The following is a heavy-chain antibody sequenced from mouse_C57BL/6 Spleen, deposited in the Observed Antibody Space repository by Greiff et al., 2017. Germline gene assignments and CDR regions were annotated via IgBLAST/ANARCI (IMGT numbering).Heavy chain of an antibody. Sequence: QVQLQQPGAELVKPGASVKLSCKASGYTFTSYWMQWVKQRPGQGLEWIGEIDPSDNYTNYNQKFKGKATLTVDTSSSTAYMQLSSLTSEDSAVYYCASQGERIDYWGQGTTLTVSS. D-gene: IGHD3-2*02. CDR3: ASQGERIDY. J-gene: IGHJ2*01. CDR1: GYTFTSYW. CDR2: IDPSDNYT. V-gene: IGHV1-50*01.